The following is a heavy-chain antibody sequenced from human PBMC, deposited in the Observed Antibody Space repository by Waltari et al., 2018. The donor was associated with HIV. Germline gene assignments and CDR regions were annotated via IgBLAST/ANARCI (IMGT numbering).Heavy chain of an antibody. V-gene: IGHV3-53*02. Sequence: EVPLVETGGDVIRPGGSMRRSCATSGIAVPNTYINWVRQAPGKGREWVSVIYRGGDTKYADSVKGRFLISRDNSKNTVFLQLNRLRVEDTAVYYCSGPDGDQGTSVTYYGMGVWGQGTTVIVSS. CDR2: IYRGGDT. J-gene: IGHJ6*02. CDR3: SGPDGDQGTSVTYYGMGV. D-gene: IGHD4-17*01. CDR1: GIAVPNTY.